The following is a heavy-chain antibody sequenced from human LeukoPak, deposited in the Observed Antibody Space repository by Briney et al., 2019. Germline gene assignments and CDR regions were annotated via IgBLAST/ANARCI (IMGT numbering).Heavy chain of an antibody. Sequence: GGSLRLSCAASGFTFSNYWMTWVRQAPGKGLEWVANIKHDGSEDYYLDSVKGRFTISRDNAKNSLYLQMNSLRAEDTAVYYCARDTYYYDSSGYYLMGGFDYWGQGTLVTVSS. CDR1: GFTFSNYW. D-gene: IGHD3-22*01. J-gene: IGHJ4*02. CDR2: IKHDGSED. CDR3: ARDTYYYDSSGYYLMGGFDY. V-gene: IGHV3-7*01.